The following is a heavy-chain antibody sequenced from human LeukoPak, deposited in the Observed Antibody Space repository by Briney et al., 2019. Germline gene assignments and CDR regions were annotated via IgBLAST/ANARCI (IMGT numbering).Heavy chain of an antibody. CDR3: ARDRITIFGVVHYYYGMDV. V-gene: IGHV3-66*01. CDR2: IYSGGST. J-gene: IGHJ6*02. CDR1: GFTVSSNY. Sequence: PGGSLRLSCAASGFTVSSNYMSWVRQAPGKGLEWVSVIYSGGSTYYADSVKGRFTISRDNSKNTLYLQMNSLRAEDTAVYYCARDRITIFGVVHYYYGMDVWGQGTTVTVSS. D-gene: IGHD3-3*01.